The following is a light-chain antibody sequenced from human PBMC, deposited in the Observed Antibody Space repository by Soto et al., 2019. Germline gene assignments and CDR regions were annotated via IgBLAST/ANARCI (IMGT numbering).Light chain of an antibody. V-gene: IGLV3-21*02. Sequence: SYELTQPPSVSVAPGHTARITCGGNNIGSKSVHGYQQKPGQAPVLVVYDDSDRPSGIPERFSGSNSGNTATLTISSVEAGDEADYYCQVWDSKVVFGGGTKLTVL. J-gene: IGLJ2*01. CDR1: NIGSKS. CDR2: DDS. CDR3: QVWDSKVV.